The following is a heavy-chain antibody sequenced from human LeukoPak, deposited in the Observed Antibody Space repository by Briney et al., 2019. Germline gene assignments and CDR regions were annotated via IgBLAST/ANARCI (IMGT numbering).Heavy chain of an antibody. J-gene: IGHJ4*02. Sequence: GGSLRLSCASSGFTFSTYTMNWVRQAPGKGLEWVSSISYTSSYIYYADSVKGRFTISRDNAKNSLYLQMNSLRAEDTAVYYCARGSYGDFDYWGQGTLVTVSS. CDR1: GFTFSTYT. D-gene: IGHD4-17*01. V-gene: IGHV3-21*01. CDR2: ISYTSSYI. CDR3: ARGSYGDFDY.